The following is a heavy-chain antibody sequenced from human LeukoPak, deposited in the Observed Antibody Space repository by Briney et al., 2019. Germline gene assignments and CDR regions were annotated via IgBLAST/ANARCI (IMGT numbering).Heavy chain of an antibody. Sequence: PSETLSLTCTVSGGSISSYYWSWIRQPPGKGLEWIGDIYYSGSTNYNPSLKNRVTISVDTSKNQFSLKLSSVTAADTAVYYCARDFIVGATWSEYYYYGMDVWGQGTTVTVSS. CDR2: IYYSGST. CDR1: GGSISSYY. J-gene: IGHJ6*02. CDR3: ARDFIVGATWSEYYYYGMDV. V-gene: IGHV4-59*01. D-gene: IGHD1-26*01.